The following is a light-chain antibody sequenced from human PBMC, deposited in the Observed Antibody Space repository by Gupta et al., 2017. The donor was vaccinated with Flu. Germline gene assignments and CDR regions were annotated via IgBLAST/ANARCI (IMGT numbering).Light chain of an antibody. CDR1: SSDVGGGKY. V-gene: IGLV2-14*01. CDR3: SSYTETNSLVV. J-gene: IGLJ2*01. CDR2: GVS. Sequence: TIGLTGTSSDVGGGKYVFWYRQGPGDAPNLMIIGVSSRHSGVANRYSGSKSDITAAMTIARLHADDEGDYYCSSYTETNSLVVFGVGTMLTVL.